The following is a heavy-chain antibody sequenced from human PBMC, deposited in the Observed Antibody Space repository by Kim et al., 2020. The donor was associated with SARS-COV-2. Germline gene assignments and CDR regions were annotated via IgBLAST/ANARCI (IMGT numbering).Heavy chain of an antibody. J-gene: IGHJ6*01. CDR3: ASDNKREAWDDYGMDV. D-gene: IGHD1-26*01. CDR1: GFTVSSYN. Sequence: GGSLRLSCAASGFTVSSYNMSWVRQAPGKGLEWVSSINSSGSTIYDASAVKGRITTSGNNTKKSQHQQKNILRAEATAVYYGASDNKREAWDDYGMDVSG. V-gene: IGHV3-21*01. CDR2: INSSGSTI.